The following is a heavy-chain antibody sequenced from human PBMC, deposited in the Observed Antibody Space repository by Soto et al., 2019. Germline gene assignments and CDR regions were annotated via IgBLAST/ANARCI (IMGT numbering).Heavy chain of an antibody. CDR1: GGSISSSSYY. CDR3: ARQVEVLWFGELSRRWYYFDY. J-gene: IGHJ4*02. V-gene: IGHV4-39*01. D-gene: IGHD3-10*01. Sequence: SETLSLTCTVSGGSISSSSYYWGWIRQPPGKGLEWIGSIYYSGSTYYNPSLKSRVTISVDTSKNQFSLKLSSVTAADTAAYYCARQVEVLWFGELSRRWYYFDYWGQGTLVTVSS. CDR2: IYYSGST.